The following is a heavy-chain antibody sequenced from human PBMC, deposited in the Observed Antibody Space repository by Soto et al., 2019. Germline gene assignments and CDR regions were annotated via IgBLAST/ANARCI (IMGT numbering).Heavy chain of an antibody. CDR2: IGAADDP. CDR1: GFSFSNHD. CDR3: ARAYSGRLPRRADYYYAMDV. V-gene: IGHV3-13*05. Sequence: EMQLVESGGGSVQPGGSLRLSCAASGFSFSNHDMHWVRQPAGKGLEWVSTIGAADDPYYPASVKSRFSVSRDNAQNSLYLQMNGLRVDDTAVYYCARAYSGRLPRRADYYYAMDVWGRGTTVTVSS. J-gene: IGHJ6*02. D-gene: IGHD2-15*01.